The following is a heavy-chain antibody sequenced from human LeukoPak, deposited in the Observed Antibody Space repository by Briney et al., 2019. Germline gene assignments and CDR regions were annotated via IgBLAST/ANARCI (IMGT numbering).Heavy chain of an antibody. CDR1: GYTFTSYY. Sequence: ASVKVSCKASGYTFTSYYMHWVRQAPGQGLEWMGWINPNSGGTNYAQKFQGRVTMTRDTSISTAYMELSRLRSDDTAVYYCARYCSSTSCYGRNAFDIWGQGTMVTVSS. CDR3: ARYCSSTSCYGRNAFDI. D-gene: IGHD2-2*01. V-gene: IGHV1-2*02. J-gene: IGHJ3*02. CDR2: INPNSGGT.